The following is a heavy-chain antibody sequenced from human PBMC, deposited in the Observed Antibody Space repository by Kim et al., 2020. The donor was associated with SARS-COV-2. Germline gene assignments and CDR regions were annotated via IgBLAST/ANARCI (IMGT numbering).Heavy chain of an antibody. CDR1: GFTFTTGW. CDR2: IKSKADGGTT. Sequence: GGSLRLSCAASGFTFTTGWMSWVRQAPGKGLEWVGRIKSKADGGTTDYAAPVKGRFSISRDDSKNTVYLQMNSLRPEDTAVYYCTTDRLGSPGDYWGQGTLGTVSS. CDR3: TTDRLGSPGDY. J-gene: IGHJ4*02. V-gene: IGHV3-15*01. D-gene: IGHD3-10*01.